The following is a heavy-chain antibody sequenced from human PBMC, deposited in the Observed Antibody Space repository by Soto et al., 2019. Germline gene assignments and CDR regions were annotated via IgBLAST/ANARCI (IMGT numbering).Heavy chain of an antibody. CDR2: ISGSGGST. V-gene: IGHV3-23*01. D-gene: IGHD3-22*01. CDR3: AKDRTGVGYYYDSSGYYS. Sequence: GGSLRLSCAASGFTFSSYAMSWVRQAPGKGLEWVSAISGSGGSTYYADSVKGRFTISRDNSKNTLYLQMNSLRAEDTAVYYCAKDRTGVGYYYDSSGYYSWGQGTLVTVSS. CDR1: GFTFSSYA. J-gene: IGHJ4*02.